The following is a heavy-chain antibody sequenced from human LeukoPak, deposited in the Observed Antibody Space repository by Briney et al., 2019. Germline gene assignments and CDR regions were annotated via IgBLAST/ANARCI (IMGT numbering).Heavy chain of an antibody. D-gene: IGHD4-17*01. CDR2: IYYSGTT. J-gene: IGHJ6*02. CDR1: GGSISYYY. V-gene: IGHV4-59*01. CDR3: ARGDPQTTVPEGMDV. Sequence: PSETLSLTCTVSGGSISYYYWSWIRQSPGKGLEWIGYIYYSGTTNYNPSLKSRVTISVDTSENQFSLQLRSVTAADTAVYYCARGDPQTTVPEGMDVWGQGTTVTVSS.